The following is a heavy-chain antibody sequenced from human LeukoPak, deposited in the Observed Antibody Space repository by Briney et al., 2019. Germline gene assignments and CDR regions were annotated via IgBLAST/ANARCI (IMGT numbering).Heavy chain of an antibody. Sequence: SETLSLTCTVSGGSISSYYWSWIRQPPGKGLEWIGYIYYSGSTNYNPSLKSRVTISVDTSKNQFSLKLSSVTAADTAVYYCAKPQWLGGDAFDIWAQGTMVTVSS. CDR1: GGSISSYY. CDR2: IYYSGST. D-gene: IGHD6-19*01. CDR3: AKPQWLGGDAFDI. V-gene: IGHV4-59*08. J-gene: IGHJ3*02.